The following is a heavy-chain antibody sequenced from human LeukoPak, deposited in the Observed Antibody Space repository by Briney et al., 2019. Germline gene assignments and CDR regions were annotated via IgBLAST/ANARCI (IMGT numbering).Heavy chain of an antibody. CDR3: ARVSGSPTSDAFDI. Sequence: GGSLRLSCAASGFTFSSYSMNWVRQAPGKGLEWVSSISSSSSYIYYADSVRGRFTISRDNAKNSLYLQMSSLTVEDTAVYYCARVSGSPTSDAFDIWGQGTMVAVSS. J-gene: IGHJ3*02. D-gene: IGHD1-26*01. CDR1: GFTFSSYS. CDR2: ISSSSSYI. V-gene: IGHV3-21*01.